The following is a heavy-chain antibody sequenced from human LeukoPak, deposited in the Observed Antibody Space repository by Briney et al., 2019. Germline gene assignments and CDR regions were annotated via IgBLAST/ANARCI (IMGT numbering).Heavy chain of an antibody. CDR1: GFTFSSYS. Sequence: PGGSLRLSCAASGFTFSSYSMNWVRQAPGKGLEWVSYISSSSSTIYYADSVKGRFTISRDNSKNTLYLQMNSLRAEDTAVYYCAKTPEVVVITYYFDYWGQGTLVTVSS. J-gene: IGHJ4*02. V-gene: IGHV3-48*01. D-gene: IGHD3-22*01. CDR3: AKTPEVVVITYYFDY. CDR2: ISSSSSTI.